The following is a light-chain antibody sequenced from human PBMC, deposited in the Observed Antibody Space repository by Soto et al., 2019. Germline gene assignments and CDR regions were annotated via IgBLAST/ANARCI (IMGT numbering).Light chain of an antibody. Sequence: QSAPNQPASVSGSPGQSITHSCTGTSSDVGSYNLVSWYQQHPGKAPKVMIYEVSKRPSGVSNRFSGSKSGNTASLTISGLQAEDEADYYCCSYGGSYVFGPGTKVTVL. J-gene: IGLJ1*01. V-gene: IGLV2-23*02. CDR2: EVS. CDR3: CSYGGSYV. CDR1: SSDVGSYNL.